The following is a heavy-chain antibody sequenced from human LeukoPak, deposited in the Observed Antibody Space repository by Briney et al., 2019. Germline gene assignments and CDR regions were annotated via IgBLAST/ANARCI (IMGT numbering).Heavy chain of an antibody. CDR1: GGSISSGGYY. V-gene: IGHV4-31*03. Sequence: PSETLSLTCTVPGGSISSGGYYWSWIRQHPGKGLEWIGYIYYSGSTYYNPSLKSRVTISVDTSKNQFSLKLSSVTAADTAVYYCARGEAYYSDYWGQGTLVTVSS. CDR2: IYYSGST. J-gene: IGHJ4*02. CDR3: ARGEAYYSDY.